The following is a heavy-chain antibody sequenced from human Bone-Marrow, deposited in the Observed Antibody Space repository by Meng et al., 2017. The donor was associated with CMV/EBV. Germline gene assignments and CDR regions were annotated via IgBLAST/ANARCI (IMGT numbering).Heavy chain of an antibody. CDR1: GFPFSSYA. CDR3: ARSGYDFWSGYYTPGYGMDV. Sequence: GGSLRFSCSASGFPFSSYAMSWVRQAPGKGLEWVSAISGSGGSTYYADSVKGRFTISRDNSKNTLYLQMNSLRAEDTAVYYCARSGYDFWSGYYTPGYGMDVWGQGPTVTFSS. V-gene: IGHV3-23*01. CDR2: ISGSGGST. D-gene: IGHD3-3*01. J-gene: IGHJ6*02.